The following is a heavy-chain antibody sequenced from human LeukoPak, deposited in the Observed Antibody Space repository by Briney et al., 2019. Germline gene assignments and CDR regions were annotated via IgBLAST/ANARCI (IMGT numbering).Heavy chain of an antibody. Sequence: GGSLRLSCAASGFTFTSYAMNWVRQAPGKGLEWVSTISGNGGTTYYADSVKGRFTISRDNSKNTLYLQINSLRAEDTAVYYCAKSGDWSSKTFDYWGQGTLVTVSS. CDR1: GFTFTSYA. V-gene: IGHV3-23*01. D-gene: IGHD2-21*02. CDR3: AKSGDWSSKTFDY. CDR2: ISGNGGTT. J-gene: IGHJ4*02.